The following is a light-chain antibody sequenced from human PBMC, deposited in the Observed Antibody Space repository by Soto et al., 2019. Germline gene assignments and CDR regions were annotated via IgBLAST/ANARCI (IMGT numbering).Light chain of an antibody. Sequence: EVVMSQYPATLSVSPGERATLSCRTSQDVRINLAWYQQKPGQAPRLLIQGASTRATGVPVRFSGSGSGTEFTLTITSLQSGDSAVYYCHQYHYWPPITFGQGTRLEIK. CDR2: GAS. V-gene: IGKV3-15*01. CDR3: HQYHYWPPIT. J-gene: IGKJ5*01. CDR1: QDVRIN.